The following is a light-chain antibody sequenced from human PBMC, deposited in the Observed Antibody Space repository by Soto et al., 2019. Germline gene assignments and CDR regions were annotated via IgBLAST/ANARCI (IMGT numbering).Light chain of an antibody. CDR1: SSDVGAYNY. Sequence: QSALTQPRSVSGSPGQSVTISCTGTSSDVGAYNYVSWYQQYPAKAPKVMIYDVGRRPSGVPDRFSGSKSGNTASLTISGLQAEYEAVYVCCSYAGNKTVVFGGGTKLTVL. CDR3: CSYAGNKTVV. V-gene: IGLV2-11*01. J-gene: IGLJ3*02. CDR2: DVG.